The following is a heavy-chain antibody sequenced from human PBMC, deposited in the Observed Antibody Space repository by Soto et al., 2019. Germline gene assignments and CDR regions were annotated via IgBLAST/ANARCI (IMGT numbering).Heavy chain of an antibody. V-gene: IGHV3-33*01. J-gene: IGHJ4*02. D-gene: IGHD1-7*01. CDR3: ARRISGNSAFDY. CDR2: IWSDGSNK. CDR1: GFTFSSHG. Sequence: QGQLVESGGGVVQPGRSLRLSCAASGFTFSSHGMHWVRQAPGKGLEWVAVIWSDGSNKYYADAVKGRFNISRDNSKNMIYLQMDSIRAEDTAVYYCARRISGNSAFDYWGQGTLVTVSS.